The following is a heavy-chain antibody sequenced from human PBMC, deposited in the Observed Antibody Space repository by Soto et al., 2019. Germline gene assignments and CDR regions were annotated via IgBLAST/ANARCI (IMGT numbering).Heavy chain of an antibody. CDR2: IYYSGST. CDR1: GGSISSVDFY. D-gene: IGHD2-15*01. V-gene: IGHV4-30-4*01. CDR3: ARADYSGLRFYX. Sequence: SETLSLTCTVSGGSISSVDFYWSWIRQPPGKGLEWIGYIYYSGSTYYNPSLMSRAMMSVDTSQDPFSLKLSSLTAADTAVYFCARADYSGLRFYXWSLGALLTVSX. J-gene: IGHJ4*02.